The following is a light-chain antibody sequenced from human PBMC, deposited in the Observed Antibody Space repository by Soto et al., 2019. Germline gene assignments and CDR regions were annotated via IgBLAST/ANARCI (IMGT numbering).Light chain of an antibody. J-gene: IGKJ1*01. CDR1: QSVSSSY. CDR3: KQRSNWPLT. Sequence: VLTQSPATLPVSPEESATLSCRASQSVSSSYLAWYQQKPGQAPRLLIYGASSRATGIPARFSGSGSGTDFTLTIRSLEPEDFAVYYCKQRSNWPLTFGQGTKVDIK. CDR2: GAS. V-gene: IGKV3D-20*02.